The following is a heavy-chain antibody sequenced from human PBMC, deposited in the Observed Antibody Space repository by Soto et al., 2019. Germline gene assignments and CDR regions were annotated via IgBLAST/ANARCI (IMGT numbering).Heavy chain of an antibody. CDR3: ARDAYDIVGATGGGFDY. CDR1: GYTFPSYG. D-gene: IGHD1-26*01. Sequence: ASLKVSCKASGYTFPSYGIIWVRQAHVQVLEWMGWISAYNGNTNYAQKLQGRVTMTTDTSTSTAYMELRSLRSDDTAVYYCARDAYDIVGATGGGFDYWGQGNLVNVSA. J-gene: IGHJ4*02. V-gene: IGHV1-18*04. CDR2: ISAYNGNT.